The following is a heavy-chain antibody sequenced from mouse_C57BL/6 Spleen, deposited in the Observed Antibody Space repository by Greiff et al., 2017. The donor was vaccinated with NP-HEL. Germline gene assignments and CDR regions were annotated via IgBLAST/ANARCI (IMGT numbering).Heavy chain of an antibody. D-gene: IGHD5-2*01. Sequence: VQLVESGAELARPGASVKLSCKASGYTFTSYGISWVKQRTGQGLEWIGEIYPRSGNTYYNEKFKGKATLTADKSSSTAYMELRSLTSEDSAVYFCARSNTPAWFAYWGQGTLVTVSA. CDR2: IYPRSGNT. CDR3: ARSNTPAWFAY. V-gene: IGHV1-81*01. J-gene: IGHJ3*01. CDR1: GYTFTSYG.